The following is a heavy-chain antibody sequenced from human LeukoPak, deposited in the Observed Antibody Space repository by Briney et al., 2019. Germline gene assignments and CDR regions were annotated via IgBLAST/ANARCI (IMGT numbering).Heavy chain of an antibody. V-gene: IGHV4-39*07. D-gene: IGHD4-23*01. CDR2: IYYSGST. CDR3: AGIDNGGRGDAFDV. J-gene: IGHJ3*01. CDR1: GVSISSSSYY. Sequence: KPSETLSLTCTVSGVSISSSSYYWGWIRQPPGKGLEWIGSIYYSGSTYYNPSLKSRVTISVDRSKNQFSLKLSSVTAADTALYYCAGIDNGGRGDAFDVWGQGTMVTVSS.